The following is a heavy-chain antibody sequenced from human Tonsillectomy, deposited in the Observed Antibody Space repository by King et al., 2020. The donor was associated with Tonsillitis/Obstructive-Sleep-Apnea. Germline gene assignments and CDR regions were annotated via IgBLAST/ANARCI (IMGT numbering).Heavy chain of an antibody. Sequence: LQLQESGPGLVKPSQTLSLTCTVSGGSISSGGYYWCWIRQHPGKGLECIGYIYYSGSTYYNPSLKSLVTISVDTSKNQFSLKLSSVTAADTAGYYFPRTKPYGDYRFDYWGQGTLVTVSS. CDR3: PRTKPYGDYRFDY. V-gene: IGHV4-31*01. J-gene: IGHJ4*02. CDR1: GGSISSGGYY. D-gene: IGHD4-17*01. CDR2: IYYSGST.